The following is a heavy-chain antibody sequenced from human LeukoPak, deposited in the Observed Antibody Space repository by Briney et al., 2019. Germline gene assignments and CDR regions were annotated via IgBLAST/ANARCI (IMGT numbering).Heavy chain of an antibody. CDR2: ISYDGSNK. D-gene: IGHD2-8*01. J-gene: IGHJ4*02. CDR3: ARCTNGVCYPYSSSWCLQPPFDY. CDR1: GFTFSSYA. V-gene: IGHV3-30-3*01. Sequence: AGGSLRLSCAASGFTFSSYAMHWVRQAPGKGLEWVAVISYDGSNKYYADSVKGRFTISRDNSKNTLYLQMNSLRAEDTAVYYCARCTNGVCYPYSSSWCLQPPFDYWGQGTLVTVSS.